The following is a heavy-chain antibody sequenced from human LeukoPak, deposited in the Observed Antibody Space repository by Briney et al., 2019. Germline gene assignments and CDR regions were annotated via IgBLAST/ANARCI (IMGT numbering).Heavy chain of an antibody. V-gene: IGHV4-30-4*08. CDR3: ARAEYSSSSAGH. J-gene: IGHJ4*02. CDR2: IYYSGST. D-gene: IGHD6-6*01. Sequence: PSETLSLTCAVSGGSVSNDNCYWGWIRQPPGKGLEWIGYIYYSGSTYYNPSLKSRVTISVDTSKNQFSLKLSSVTAADTAVYYCARAEYSSSSAGHWGQGTLVTVSS. CDR1: GGSVSNDNCY.